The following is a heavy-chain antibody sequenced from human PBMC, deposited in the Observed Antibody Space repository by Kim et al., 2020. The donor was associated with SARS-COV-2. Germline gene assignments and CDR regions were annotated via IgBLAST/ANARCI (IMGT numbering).Heavy chain of an antibody. CDR2: ISYDGSNK. CDR3: AKVVTGGYCSSTSCPLDY. V-gene: IGHV3-30*18. J-gene: IGHJ4*02. CDR1: GFTFSSYG. Sequence: GGSLRLSCAASGFTFSSYGMHWVRQAPGKGLEWVAVISYDGSNKYYADSVKGRFTISRDNSKNTLYLQMNSLRAEDTAVYYCAKVVTGGYCSSTSCPLDYWGQGTLVTVSS. D-gene: IGHD2-2*01.